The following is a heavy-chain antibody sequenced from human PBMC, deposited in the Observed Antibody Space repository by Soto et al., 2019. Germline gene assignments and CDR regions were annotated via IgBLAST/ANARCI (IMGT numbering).Heavy chain of an antibody. D-gene: IGHD6-13*01. Sequence: SETLSLTCSVSGDSISSSSYYWGWIRQPPGKGLEWIGSIYYSGSTYYNPSLKSRVTISVDTSKNQFSLTLTSVTAADTAVYFCAKRGIGAAGYFDYWGQGTLVTVSS. CDR1: GDSISSSSYY. J-gene: IGHJ4*02. CDR3: AKRGIGAAGYFDY. V-gene: IGHV4-39*01. CDR2: IYYSGST.